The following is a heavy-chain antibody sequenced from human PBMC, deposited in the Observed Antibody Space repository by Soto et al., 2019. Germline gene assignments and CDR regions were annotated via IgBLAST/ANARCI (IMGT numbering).Heavy chain of an antibody. Sequence: GGSLRLSCAASGFTFSSYAMHWVRQAPGKGLEWVAVISYDGSNKYYADSVKGRFTISRDNAKNSLYLQMNSLRAEDTAVYYCARDCSSTSCYGLIDYWGQGTLVTVSS. D-gene: IGHD2-2*01. CDR3: ARDCSSTSCYGLIDY. CDR2: ISYDGSNK. J-gene: IGHJ4*02. CDR1: GFTFSSYA. V-gene: IGHV3-30-3*01.